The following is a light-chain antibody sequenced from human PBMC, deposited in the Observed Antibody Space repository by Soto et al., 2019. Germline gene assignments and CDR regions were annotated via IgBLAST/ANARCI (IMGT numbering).Light chain of an antibody. CDR1: QSVLYSSNNKNY. J-gene: IGKJ1*01. V-gene: IGKV4-1*01. Sequence: DIVMTQSPDSLAVSLGERATINCKSSQSVLYSSNNKNYLAWYQQKPGQPPKLLIYWASTRESGVPDRFRGSGSGTDFTLTITSLQAEDVAVYSCQQYYSSPWTFGQGTKVEIK. CDR2: WAS. CDR3: QQYYSSPWT.